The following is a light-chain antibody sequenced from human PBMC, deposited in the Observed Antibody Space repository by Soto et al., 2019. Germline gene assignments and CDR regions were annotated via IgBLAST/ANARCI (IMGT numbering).Light chain of an antibody. Sequence: QSVLTQPPSASGSPGQSVTISCTGTSSDVGGYNYVSWYQQHPGKAPKLMIYEGTKRPSGVSNRFSGSKSGNTASLTISGLQAEDEADYYCFSYAGSTDVFGTGTKVTVL. V-gene: IGLV2-23*01. J-gene: IGLJ1*01. CDR2: EGT. CDR3: FSYAGSTDV. CDR1: SSDVGGYNY.